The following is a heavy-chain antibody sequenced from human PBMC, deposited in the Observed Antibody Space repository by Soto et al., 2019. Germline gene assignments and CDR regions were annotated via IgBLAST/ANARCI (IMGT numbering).Heavy chain of an antibody. CDR2: ISATGTT. J-gene: IGHJ3*02. V-gene: IGHV4-4*07. CDR3: ARDQSGAADI. D-gene: IGHD7-27*01. Sequence: QVQLRESGPGLVEPSETPSLTCTVSGDSMSSYYWSWIRQSAEKGLEWMGRISATGTTNYTPSLKSRITLSIDASKNQFSLNLKFVTAADTAVYFCARDQSGAADIWGQGTVVSVS. CDR1: GDSMSSYY.